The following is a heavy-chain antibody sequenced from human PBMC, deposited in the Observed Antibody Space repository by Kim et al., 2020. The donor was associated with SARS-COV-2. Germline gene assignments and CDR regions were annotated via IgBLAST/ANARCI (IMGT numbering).Heavy chain of an antibody. CDR3: ARQLTRITMVRGVIVGMDV. CDR1: GYSFTSYW. CDR2: IYPGDSDT. D-gene: IGHD3-10*01. Sequence: GESLQISCKGSGYSFTSYWIGWVRQMPGKGLEWMGIIYPGDSDTRYSPSFQGQVTISADKSISTAYLQWSSLKASDTAMYYCARQLTRITMVRGVIVGMDVWGQGTTVTVSS. V-gene: IGHV5-51*01. J-gene: IGHJ6*02.